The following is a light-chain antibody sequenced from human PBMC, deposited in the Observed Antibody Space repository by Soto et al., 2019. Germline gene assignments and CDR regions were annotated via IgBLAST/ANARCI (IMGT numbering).Light chain of an antibody. Sequence: QSVLTQPPSVSAAPGQKVTISCSGSSSNIGNNYVSWYQQLPGTAPKLLIYDNNKRPSGIPDRFSGSKSGTSATLGITGLQTGDEADYYCGTWDSRLSANYVFGTGTNVTVL. CDR3: GTWDSRLSANYV. CDR2: DNN. V-gene: IGLV1-51*01. J-gene: IGLJ1*01. CDR1: SSNIGNNY.